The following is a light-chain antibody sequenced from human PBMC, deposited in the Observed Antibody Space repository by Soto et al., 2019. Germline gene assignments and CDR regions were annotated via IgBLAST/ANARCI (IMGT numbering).Light chain of an antibody. J-gene: IGKJ1*01. V-gene: IGKV3-11*01. Sequence: EIVLTQSPATLSLSPGQRATLSCRASQLVSTYLAWYQHKPGQAPRLLIYEASNRATGTPARFSGSGSRTDFTLTISSLEPEDFAVYYCQQRSNWPWTFGQGTKVEIK. CDR1: QLVSTY. CDR2: EAS. CDR3: QQRSNWPWT.